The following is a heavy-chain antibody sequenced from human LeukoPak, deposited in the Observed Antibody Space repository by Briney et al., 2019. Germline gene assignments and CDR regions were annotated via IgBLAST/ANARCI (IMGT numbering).Heavy chain of an antibody. V-gene: IGHV1-2*06. Sequence: GASVKVSCKASGYTFTGYCMHWVRQAPGQGLEWMGRINPNSGGTNYAQKFQGRVTMTRDTSISTAHMELSRLRSDDTAVYYCARWSQIYDFWSGYQNLPFDYWGQGTLVTVSS. CDR2: INPNSGGT. D-gene: IGHD3-3*01. CDR1: GYTFTGYC. CDR3: ARWSQIYDFWSGYQNLPFDY. J-gene: IGHJ4*02.